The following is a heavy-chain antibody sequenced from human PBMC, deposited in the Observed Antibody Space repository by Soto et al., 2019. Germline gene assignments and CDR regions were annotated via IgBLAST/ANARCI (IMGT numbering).Heavy chain of an antibody. D-gene: IGHD6-6*01. CDR1: YTFTSYA. V-gene: IGHV1-3*01. J-gene: IGHJ3*02. Sequence: YTFTSYAMHWVRQAPGQRLEWMGWINAGNGNTKYSQKFQGRVTITRDTSASTAYMELSSLRSEDTAVYYCARPSSGTLDAFDIWGQGTMVTVSS. CDR3: ARPSSGTLDAFDI. CDR2: INAGNGNT.